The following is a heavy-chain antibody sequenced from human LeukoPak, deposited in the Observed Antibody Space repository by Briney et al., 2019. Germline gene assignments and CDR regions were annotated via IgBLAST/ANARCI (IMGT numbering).Heavy chain of an antibody. J-gene: IGHJ4*02. Sequence: ASVKVSCKASGYTFTGYYMHWVRPAPGQGLEWMGWINPNSGGTNYAQKFQGRVTMTRDTSISTAYMELSRLRSDDTAVYYCARVGDIVVVPYHWGQGTLVTVSS. CDR2: INPNSGGT. V-gene: IGHV1-2*02. CDR3: ARVGDIVVVPYH. CDR1: GYTFTGYY. D-gene: IGHD2-2*01.